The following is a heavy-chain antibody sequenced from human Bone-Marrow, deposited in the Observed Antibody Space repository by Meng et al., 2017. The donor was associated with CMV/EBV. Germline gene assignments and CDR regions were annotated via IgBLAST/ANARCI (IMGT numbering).Heavy chain of an antibody. CDR2: ISYDGSNK. V-gene: IGHV3-30-3*01. CDR1: GFTFSSYA. Sequence: GGSLRLSCAASGFTFSSYAMHWVRQAPGKGLGWVAVISYDGSNKYYADSVKGRFTISRDNSKNTLYLQMNSLRAEDTAVYYCARDRNIVVGYGMDVWGQGTTVTFSS. J-gene: IGHJ6*02. D-gene: IGHD2-2*01. CDR3: ARDRNIVVGYGMDV.